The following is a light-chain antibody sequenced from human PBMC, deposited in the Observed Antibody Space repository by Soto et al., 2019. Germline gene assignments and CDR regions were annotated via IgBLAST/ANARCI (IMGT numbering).Light chain of an antibody. J-gene: IGKJ2*01. Sequence: DIVMTQFPDSLAVSLGERDTINCKSSQSVLYSSNNKNYLTWYQQKPGQPPKLLIYWASTRESGVPDRFSGSGSGTDFTLTISNLQAEDVAVYYCQPYYSTPYTFGQGTKLEIK. CDR3: QPYYSTPYT. CDR1: QSVLYSSNNKNY. CDR2: WAS. V-gene: IGKV4-1*01.